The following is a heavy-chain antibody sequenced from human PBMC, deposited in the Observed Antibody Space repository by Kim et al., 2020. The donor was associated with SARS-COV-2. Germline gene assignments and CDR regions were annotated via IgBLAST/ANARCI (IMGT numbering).Heavy chain of an antibody. CDR1: GFTFGDYA. CDR2: ISWNSGSI. V-gene: IGHV3-9*01. CDR3: AKAARRQLYRDWYFDL. Sequence: GGSLRLSCAASGFTFGDYAMHWVRQAPGKGLEWVSGISWNSGSIGYADSVKGRFTISRDNAKNSLYLQMNSLRAEDTALYYCAKAARRQLYRDWYFDLWGRGTLVTVSS. D-gene: IGHD6-13*01. J-gene: IGHJ2*01.